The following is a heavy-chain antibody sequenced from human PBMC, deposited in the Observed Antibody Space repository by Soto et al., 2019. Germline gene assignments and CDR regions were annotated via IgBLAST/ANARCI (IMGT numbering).Heavy chain of an antibody. CDR1: GYSFPSYW. D-gene: IGHD5-12*01. CDR2: IYPGDSDT. J-gene: IGHJ6*02. V-gene: IGHV5-51*01. CDR3: AIGGYDLNSYYYYYGMDV. Sequence: PGESLKISCKGSGYSFPSYWIGWVRQMPGKGLEWMGIIYPGDSDTRYSPSFQGQVTISADKSISTAYLQWSSLKASDTAMYYCAIGGYDLNSYYYYYGMDVWGQGTTVTVSS.